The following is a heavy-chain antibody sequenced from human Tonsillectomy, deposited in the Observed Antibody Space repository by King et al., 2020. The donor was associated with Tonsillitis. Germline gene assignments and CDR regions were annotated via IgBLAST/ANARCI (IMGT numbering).Heavy chain of an antibody. D-gene: IGHD1/OR15-1a*01. CDR3: AAWLEHGFDP. V-gene: IGHV3-21*01. Sequence: VQLVESGGGLVKPGGSLRLSCAASGFTFSSYSMNWVRQAPGKGLEWVSSISSSSSYIYYADSVKGRFTISRDNAKNSLYLQMNSLRAEDTAVYYCAAWLEHGFDPWGQGTLVTVSS. J-gene: IGHJ5*02. CDR1: GFTFSSYS. CDR2: ISSSSSYI.